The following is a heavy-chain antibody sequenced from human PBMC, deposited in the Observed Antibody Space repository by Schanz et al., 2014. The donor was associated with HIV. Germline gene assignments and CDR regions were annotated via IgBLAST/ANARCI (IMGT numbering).Heavy chain of an antibody. D-gene: IGHD6-13*01. CDR1: GFTFSSYA. V-gene: IGHV3-30-3*01. Sequence: QVQLVESGGGVVQPGRSLRLSCAASGFTFSSYAMYWVRQAPGKGLEWVADLSHDGSNKSYADSVKGRFTISRDNSKNTLYLQMPSLRAEDTAVYYCAKDDAGYSSSWHYYYYYGMDVWGQGTTVTVSS. CDR3: AKDDAGYSSSWHYYYYYGMDV. J-gene: IGHJ6*02. CDR2: LSHDGSNK.